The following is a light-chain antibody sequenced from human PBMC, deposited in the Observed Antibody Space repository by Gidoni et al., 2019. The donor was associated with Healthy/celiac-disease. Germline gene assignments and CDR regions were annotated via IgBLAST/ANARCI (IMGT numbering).Light chain of an antibody. V-gene: IGLV1-47*01. CDR3: AAWDDSLSGPV. CDR1: SSNIGSNY. Sequence: QSLLAQPPPASGTPGQRGTISCSGSSSNIGSNYVYWYQQLPGTAPKLLIYRNNQRPSGVPDRFSGSKSGTSASLAISGLRSEDEADYYCAAWDDSLSGPVFGGGTKLTVL. J-gene: IGLJ3*02. CDR2: RNN.